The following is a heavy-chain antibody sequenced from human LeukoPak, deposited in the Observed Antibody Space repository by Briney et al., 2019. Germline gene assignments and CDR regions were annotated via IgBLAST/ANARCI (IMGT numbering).Heavy chain of an antibody. CDR1: GYTFTSYY. Sequence: GASVKVSCKASGYTFTSYYMHWVRQAPGQGLEWMGIINPSGGSTSYAQKFQGRVTMTRDMSTSTVYMELSSLRSEDTAVYYCARSHYDSSGYYYNGAFDIWGQGTMVTVSS. J-gene: IGHJ3*02. V-gene: IGHV1-46*01. D-gene: IGHD3-22*01. CDR2: INPSGGST. CDR3: ARSHYDSSGYYYNGAFDI.